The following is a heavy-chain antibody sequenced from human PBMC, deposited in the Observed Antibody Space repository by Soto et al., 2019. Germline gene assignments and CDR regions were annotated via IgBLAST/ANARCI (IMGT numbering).Heavy chain of an antibody. Sequence: GASVKLSCKASVGTFSINTIRWVRQAPGQGLEWMGRIIPIVDMANYAQKFQDRVTITADKSTSTAYMELSSLRSEDTAVYYCARDHGGYSYVGYNWFDPWGQGTLVTVSS. V-gene: IGHV1-69*04. CDR2: IIPIVDMA. CDR1: VGTFSINT. J-gene: IGHJ5*02. D-gene: IGHD5-18*01. CDR3: ARDHGGYSYVGYNWFDP.